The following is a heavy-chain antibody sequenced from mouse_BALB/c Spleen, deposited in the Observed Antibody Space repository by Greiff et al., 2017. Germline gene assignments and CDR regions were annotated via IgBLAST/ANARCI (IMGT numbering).Heavy chain of an antibody. CDR1: GFPLTSHC. J-gene: IGHJ4*01. V-gene: IGHV2-3*01. Sequence: VQLQESGPGLVAPLQSLSITCPVSGFPLTSHCVSRGRQPPGKGLEWLGVIWGDGSTNYHSAIISRLSISKDNSKSQVFLKLNSLQTDDTATYYCAKRRYPYYAMDYWGQGTSVTVSS. CDR3: AKRRYPYYAMDY. CDR2: IWGDGST. D-gene: IGHD2-14*01.